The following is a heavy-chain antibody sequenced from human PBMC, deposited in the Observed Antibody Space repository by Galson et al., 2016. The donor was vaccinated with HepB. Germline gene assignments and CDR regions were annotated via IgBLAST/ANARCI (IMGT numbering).Heavy chain of an antibody. J-gene: IGHJ6*02. CDR2: ISYDGSNK. CDR1: GFTFSSYG. Sequence: SLRLSCAASGFTFSSYGMHWVRQAPGKGLEWVAVISYDGSNKYNADSVKGRFTISRDNSKKTLYLQMNSPRAEDTAVYYCAKESGKYRYYYYGMNVWGQGTTVTVSS. V-gene: IGHV3-30*18. D-gene: IGHD2-2*01. CDR3: AKESGKYRYYYYGMNV.